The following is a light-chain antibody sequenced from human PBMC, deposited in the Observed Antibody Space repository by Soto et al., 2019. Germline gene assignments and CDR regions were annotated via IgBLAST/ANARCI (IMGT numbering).Light chain of an antibody. Sequence: QSVLTQPASVSGSPGQSITISCTGTSSDVGRYDFVSWYQQHPGKVPKVIIYEGSKRPSGISNRFSGSRSGNTASLTISGLRVEDEADYYCCSFAGRSTWVFGGGTKLTVL. J-gene: IGLJ3*02. CDR3: CSFAGRSTWV. CDR2: EGS. CDR1: SSDVGRYDF. V-gene: IGLV2-23*01.